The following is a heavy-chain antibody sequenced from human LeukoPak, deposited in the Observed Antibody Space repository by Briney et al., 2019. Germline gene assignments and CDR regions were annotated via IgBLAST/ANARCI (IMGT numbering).Heavy chain of an antibody. CDR1: GGTFSSYA. J-gene: IGHJ4*02. V-gene: IGHV1-69*13. Sequence: GASVKVSCKASGGTFSSYAISWVRQAPGQGLEWMGGIIPIFGTANYAQKFQGRATITADESTSTAYMELSSLRSEDTAVYYCARDQATYYYDSSGYGPFDYWGQGTLVTVSS. D-gene: IGHD3-22*01. CDR3: ARDQATYYYDSSGYGPFDY. CDR2: IIPIFGTA.